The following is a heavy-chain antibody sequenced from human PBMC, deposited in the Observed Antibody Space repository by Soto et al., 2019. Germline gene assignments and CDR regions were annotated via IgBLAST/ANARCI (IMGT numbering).Heavy chain of an antibody. D-gene: IGHD6-19*01. CDR3: AREITQWLVQGGYYYYGMDV. J-gene: IGHJ6*02. V-gene: IGHV2-26*01. CDR2: IFSNDEK. CDR1: GFSLSNARMG. Sequence: QVTLKESGPVLVKPTETLTLTCTVSGFSLSNARMGVSWIRQPPGKALEWLAHIFSNDEKSYSTSLKSRLTSSKDTSKSQVVLTTTNMDPVDTATYYCAREITQWLVQGGYYYYGMDVGGQGTTVTVSS.